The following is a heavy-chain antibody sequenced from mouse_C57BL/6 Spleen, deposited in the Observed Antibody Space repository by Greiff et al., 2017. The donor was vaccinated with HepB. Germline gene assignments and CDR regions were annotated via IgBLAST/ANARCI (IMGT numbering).Heavy chain of an antibody. D-gene: IGHD1-1*01. CDR1: GYTFTSYW. CDR2: IDPSDSYT. Sequence: QVQLKQPGAELVRPGTSVKLSCKASGYTFTSYWMHWVKQRPGQGLEWIGVIDPSDSYTNYNQKFKGKATLTVDTSSSTAYMQLSSLTSEDSAVYYCARETTTVGGFDYWGQGTTLTVSS. V-gene: IGHV1-59*01. J-gene: IGHJ2*01. CDR3: ARETTTVGGFDY.